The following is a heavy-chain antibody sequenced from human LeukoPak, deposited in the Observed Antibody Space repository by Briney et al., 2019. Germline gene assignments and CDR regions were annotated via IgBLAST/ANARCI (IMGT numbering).Heavy chain of an antibody. J-gene: IGHJ4*02. CDR2: ISGSADIT. CDR1: GFTFSSYA. CDR3: ARGLFWGSYRSSDY. D-gene: IGHD3-16*02. Sequence: EGSLRLSCAASGFTFSSYAMNWVRQAPGKGLEWVSAISGSADITYYADSVKGRFTISRDNSKNTLYLQMNSLRAEDTAVYYCARGLFWGSYRSSDYWGQGTLVTVSS. V-gene: IGHV3-23*01.